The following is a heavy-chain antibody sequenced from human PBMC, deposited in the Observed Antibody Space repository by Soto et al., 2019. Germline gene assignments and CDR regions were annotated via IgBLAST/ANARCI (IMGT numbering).Heavy chain of an antibody. CDR3: ARLPAAGTSPYYYYYYMDV. CDR1: GGSISSSSYY. J-gene: IGHJ6*03. Sequence: PSETLSLTCTVSGGSISSSSYYWGWIRQPPGKGLEWIGSIYYSGSTYYNPSLKSQVTISVDTSKNQFSLKLSSVTAADTAVYYCARLPAAGTSPYYYYYYMDVWGKGTTVTVSS. CDR2: IYYSGST. D-gene: IGHD6-13*01. V-gene: IGHV4-39*01.